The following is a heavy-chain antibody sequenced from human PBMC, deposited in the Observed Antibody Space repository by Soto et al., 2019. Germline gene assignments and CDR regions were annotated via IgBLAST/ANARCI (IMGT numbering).Heavy chain of an antibody. CDR2: IIPIFGTA. J-gene: IGHJ5*02. CDR1: GGTFSSYA. V-gene: IGHV1-69*01. Sequence: QVQLVQSGAEVKKPGSSVKVSCKASGGTFSSYAISWVRQAPGQGLEWMGGIIPIFGTANYAQKFQGGVTITADESTSTAYMELSSLRSEDTAVYYCARCPPQLYSGYDLSWFDPWGQGTLVTVSS. CDR3: ARCPPQLYSGYDLSWFDP. D-gene: IGHD5-12*01.